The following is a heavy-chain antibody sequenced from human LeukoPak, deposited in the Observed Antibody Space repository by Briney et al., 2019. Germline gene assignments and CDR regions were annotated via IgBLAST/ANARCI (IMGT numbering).Heavy chain of an antibody. V-gene: IGHV3-64D*06. CDR2: ISRNGGST. Sequence: GGSLRLSCSASLFIFSTYAMHSVRQAPGKGLEYVSAISRNGGSTYYADSVKGRFTISRDNSNNTLHLQVSSLRAEDTADYYCVRGKWDYFFDYWGQGTLVTVSS. J-gene: IGHJ4*02. CDR3: VRGKWDYFFDY. D-gene: IGHD1-26*01. CDR1: LFIFSTYA.